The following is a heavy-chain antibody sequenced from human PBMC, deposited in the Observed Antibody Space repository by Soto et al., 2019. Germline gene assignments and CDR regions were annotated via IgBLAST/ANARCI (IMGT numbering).Heavy chain of an antibody. V-gene: IGHV3-48*02. CDR2: ISSSSSTI. D-gene: IGHD3-22*01. J-gene: IGHJ3*02. CDR1: GFTFSSYS. Sequence: GGSLRLSCAASGFTFSSYSMSWVRQAPGKGLEWVSYISSSSSTIYYADSVKGRFTISRDNAKNSLYLQMNSLRDEDTAVYYCAREGLTYYYDSSGYPAAFDIWGQGTMVTVSS. CDR3: AREGLTYYYDSSGYPAAFDI.